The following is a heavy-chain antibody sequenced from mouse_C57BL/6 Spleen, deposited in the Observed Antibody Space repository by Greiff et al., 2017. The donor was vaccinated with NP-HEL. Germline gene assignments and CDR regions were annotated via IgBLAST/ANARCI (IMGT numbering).Heavy chain of an antibody. CDR2: IHPNSGST. J-gene: IGHJ1*03. CDR1: GYTFTSYW. D-gene: IGHD2-3*01. CDR3: ARPDGYYPYWYFDV. V-gene: IGHV1-64*01. Sequence: QVQLQQPGAELVKPGASVKLSCKASGYTFTSYWMHWVKQRPGQGLEWIGMIHPNSGSTNYNEKFKSKATLTVDKSSSTAYMQLSSLTSEDSAVYYCARPDGYYPYWYFDVWGTGTTVTVSS.